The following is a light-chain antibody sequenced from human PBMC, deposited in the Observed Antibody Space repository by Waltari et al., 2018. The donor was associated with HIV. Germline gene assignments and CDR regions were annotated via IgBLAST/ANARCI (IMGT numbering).Light chain of an antibody. CDR3: GVWDSTLKQWL. CDR1: TSNVETQW. J-gene: IGLJ3*02. V-gene: IGLV1-47*01. Sequence: QSVLTQPPSASGAPGQMVTISCSGSTSNVETQWVYWYQQLPGTAPKLLIYRNYQRPAGVPDRFSSSKSGASASLIISGLRSEDEADYFCGVWDSTLKQWLFGGRTKLTVL. CDR2: RNY.